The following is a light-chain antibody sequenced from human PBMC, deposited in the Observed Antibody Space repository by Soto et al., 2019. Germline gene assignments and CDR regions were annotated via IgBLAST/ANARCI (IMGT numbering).Light chain of an antibody. Sequence: TQSPGTLSLSPGERATLSFRAVQSVTSTYMAWYQQKPGQAPRLLIHGASSRATGIPDRFSGSGSGTDFTLTISSLQPDDFATYYCQHYNSYSEAFGQGTKVDIK. CDR1: QSVTSTY. CDR2: GAS. V-gene: IGKV3-20*01. CDR3: QHYNSYSEA. J-gene: IGKJ1*01.